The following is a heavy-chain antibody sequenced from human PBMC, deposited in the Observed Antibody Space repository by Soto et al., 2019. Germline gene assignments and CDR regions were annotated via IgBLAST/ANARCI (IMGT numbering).Heavy chain of an antibody. CDR1: GVTLTDYY. CDR3: ARSYGFWYMDV. D-gene: IGHD1-26*01. Sequence: QVQLVDSGGGLVKSGGSLRLSCVASGVTLTDYYVTWIRQASGKGLEWVSYISSSGETVYYAGSVKGRFTISRDNAKNSMYLQMNSLRAEDTAVYYCARSYGFWYMDVWGKGTTVTV. J-gene: IGHJ6*03. V-gene: IGHV3-11*01. CDR2: ISSSGETV.